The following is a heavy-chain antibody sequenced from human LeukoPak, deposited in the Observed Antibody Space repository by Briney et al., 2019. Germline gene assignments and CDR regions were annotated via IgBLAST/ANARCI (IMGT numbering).Heavy chain of an antibody. CDR3: ARAHPRYDAFDI. Sequence: SVKVSCKASGYTFTSYGISWVRQAPGQGLEWMGGIIPIFGTANYAQKFQGRVTITADESTSTAYMELSSLRSEDTAVYYCARAHPRYDAFDIWGQGTMVTVSS. CDR1: GYTFTSYG. CDR2: IIPIFGTA. J-gene: IGHJ3*02. D-gene: IGHD3-9*01. V-gene: IGHV1-69*13.